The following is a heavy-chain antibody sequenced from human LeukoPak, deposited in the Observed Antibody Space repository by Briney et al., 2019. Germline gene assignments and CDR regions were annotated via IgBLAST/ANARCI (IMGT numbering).Heavy chain of an antibody. V-gene: IGHV1-18*01. CDR1: GYTFTSYG. Sequence: EASVKVSCRASGYTFTSYGISWVRQAPGQGLEWMGWISAYNGNTNYAQKLQGRVTMTTDTSTSTAYMELRSLRSDDTAVYYCATYPDGRNYFDYWGQGTLVTVSS. D-gene: IGHD1-14*01. J-gene: IGHJ4*02. CDR3: ATYPDGRNYFDY. CDR2: ISAYNGNT.